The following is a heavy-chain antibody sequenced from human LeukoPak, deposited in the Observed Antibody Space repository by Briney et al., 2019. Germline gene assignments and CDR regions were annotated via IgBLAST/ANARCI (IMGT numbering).Heavy chain of an antibody. Sequence: GGSLRLSCAASGFTFSSYAMSWVRQAPGKGLEWVSAISGSGGSTYYADSVKGRFTISRDNSKSTLYLQMNSLRAEDTAVYYCAKDDLYCSGGSCFFDYWGQGTLVTVSS. CDR3: AKDDLYCSGGSCFFDY. CDR1: GFTFSSYA. CDR2: ISGSGGST. V-gene: IGHV3-23*01. D-gene: IGHD2-15*01. J-gene: IGHJ4*02.